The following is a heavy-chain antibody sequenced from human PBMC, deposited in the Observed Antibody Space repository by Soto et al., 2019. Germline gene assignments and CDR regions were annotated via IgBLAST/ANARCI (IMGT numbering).Heavy chain of an antibody. CDR1: GFTFSSYA. J-gene: IGHJ3*02. CDR2: ISGSGGST. D-gene: IGHD5-12*01. Sequence: GGSLRLSCAASGFTFSSYAMSWVRQAPGKGLELVSAISGSGGSTYYADSVKGRFTISRDNSKNTLYLQMNSLRAEDTAVYYCARIYGGYVFRAFDIWGKGTMVTVSS. CDR3: ARIYGGYVFRAFDI. V-gene: IGHV3-23*01.